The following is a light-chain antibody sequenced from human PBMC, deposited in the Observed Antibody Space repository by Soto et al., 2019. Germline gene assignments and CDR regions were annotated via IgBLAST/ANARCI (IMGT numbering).Light chain of an antibody. J-gene: IGLJ3*02. V-gene: IGLV2-23*02. CDR3: GSYAGRSTFV. CDR1: SSDVGNYNL. Sequence: QSALTQPASVSGSPGQSITISYTGTSSDVGNYNLVSWYQHHPGKAPKLMIYEVSKWPSGVSNRFSGSKSGNTASLTIAGLEAEDEADYYCGSYAGRSTFVFGGGTKLTVL. CDR2: EVS.